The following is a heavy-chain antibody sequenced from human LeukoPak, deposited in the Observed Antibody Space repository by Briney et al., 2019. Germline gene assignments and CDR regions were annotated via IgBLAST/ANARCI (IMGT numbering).Heavy chain of an antibody. Sequence: TGGSLRLSCAASGFSFSNYAMHWVRQAPGKGLEWVAVISYDGSNKYYADSVKGRFTISRDNSKNTLDLQMNSLRAEDTAVYYCARAGGSSTWYVWYFQHWGQGTLVTVSS. V-gene: IGHV3-30-3*01. J-gene: IGHJ1*01. CDR3: ARAGGSSTWYVWYFQH. CDR2: ISYDGSNK. CDR1: GFSFSNYA. D-gene: IGHD6-13*01.